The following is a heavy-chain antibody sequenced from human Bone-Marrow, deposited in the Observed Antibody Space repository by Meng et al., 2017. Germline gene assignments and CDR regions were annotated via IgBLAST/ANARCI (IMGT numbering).Heavy chain of an antibody. CDR2: ISGSGGST. Sequence: GGSLRLSCAASGFTFSSYAMSWVRQAPGKGLEWVSAISGSGGSTYYADSVKGRFTISRDSSKNTLYLQMSSLRAEDTAVNYCARRYCSSGSCYSGAFDIWGQGTMVTVSS. D-gene: IGHD2-15*01. CDR3: ARRYCSSGSCYSGAFDI. CDR1: GFTFSSYA. V-gene: IGHV3-23*01. J-gene: IGHJ3*02.